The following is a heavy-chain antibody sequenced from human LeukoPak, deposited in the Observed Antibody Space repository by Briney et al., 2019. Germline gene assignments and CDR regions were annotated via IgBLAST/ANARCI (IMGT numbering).Heavy chain of an antibody. V-gene: IGHV4-38-2*02. J-gene: IGHJ4*02. Sequence: PSETLSLTCTVSGYSIKSGYYWGWIRQPPGKGLEWIGSLYHSGRPYYNPSLKSRVTISVDTSKNQFSLKLSSVTAADTAVYYCARLSLREGWSADYWGQGTLVTVSS. CDR3: ARLSLREGWSADY. CDR2: LYHSGRP. D-gene: IGHD6-19*01. CDR1: GYSIKSGYY.